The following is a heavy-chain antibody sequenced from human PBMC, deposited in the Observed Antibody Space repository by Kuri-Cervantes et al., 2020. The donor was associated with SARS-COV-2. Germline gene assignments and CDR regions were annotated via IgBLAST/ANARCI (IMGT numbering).Heavy chain of an antibody. CDR1: RDTFTTFG. CDR3: ARVVQLWSDYYYYYYMDV. CDR2: IIPFFGTP. V-gene: IGHV1-69*13. J-gene: IGHJ6*03. Sequence: SVKVSCKASRDTFTTFGFSWVRQAPGQGLEWMGGIIPFFGTPNYAQRFEGRVTITADQSTRTVYMEMTSLRSEDTAVYYCARVVQLWSDYYYYYYMDVWGKGTTVTVSS. D-gene: IGHD5-18*01.